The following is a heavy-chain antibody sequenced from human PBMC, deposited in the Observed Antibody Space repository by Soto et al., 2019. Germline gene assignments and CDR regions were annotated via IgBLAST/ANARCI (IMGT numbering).Heavy chain of an antibody. CDR2: LYSDGTT. CDR1: AFTVSTYY. V-gene: IGHV3-53*01. J-gene: IGHJ4*02. D-gene: IGHD6-19*01. CDR3: ARATGGSGWAWVDY. Sequence: EVPLVESGGGLIQPGGSLRLSCAASAFTVSTYYMTWVRQPPGKGLEWVSVLYSDGTTYYADSVEGRFTISRDNSKNTLFLQMTTLRVDDTAVYYCARATGGSGWAWVDYWGQGTLVTVSS.